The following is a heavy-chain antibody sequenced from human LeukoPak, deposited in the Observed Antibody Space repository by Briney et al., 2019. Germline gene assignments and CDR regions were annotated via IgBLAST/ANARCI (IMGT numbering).Heavy chain of an antibody. V-gene: IGHV4-59*01. CDR3: AREVENTSGWYSHFDY. Sequence: PSETLSLTCTVSGGSISSYYWSWIRQPPGKGLEWIGYIYYSGSTNYNPSLKSRVTISVETSKNEFSLKLRSVTAADTAVYYCAREVENTSGWYSHFDYWGQGTLVTVSS. CDR1: GGSISSYY. CDR2: IYYSGST. J-gene: IGHJ4*02. D-gene: IGHD6-19*01.